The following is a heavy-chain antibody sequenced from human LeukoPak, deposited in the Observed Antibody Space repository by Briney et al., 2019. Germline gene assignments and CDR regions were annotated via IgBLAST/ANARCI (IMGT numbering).Heavy chain of an antibody. CDR3: AKPGPNAFDI. CDR2: IRYDGSNK. V-gene: IGHV3-30*02. J-gene: IGHJ3*02. Sequence: PGGSLRLSCAASGFTFSSYGMHWVRQAPGKGLEGGAFIRYDGSNKYYADSVKGRFTISRDNSKNTLYLQMNSLRAEDTAVYYCAKPGPNAFDIWGQGTMVTVSS. CDR1: GFTFSSYG.